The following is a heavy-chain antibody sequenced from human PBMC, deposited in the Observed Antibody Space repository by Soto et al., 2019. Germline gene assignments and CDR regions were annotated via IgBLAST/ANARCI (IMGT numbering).Heavy chain of an antibody. CDR3: ARQGFGPLHGLVDV. J-gene: IGHJ6*02. Sequence: PSETLSLTCAVSGGSISCDDCSWSWIRQPPGKAMEWIGYVYHSWSSNYNPSLQSRVAISLDTSKSQFSLKVTSVTATDTAVYYCARQGFGPLHGLVDVWGQGTTVTVS. D-gene: IGHD3-10*01. CDR1: GGSISCDDCS. V-gene: IGHV4-61*08. CDR2: VYHSWSS.